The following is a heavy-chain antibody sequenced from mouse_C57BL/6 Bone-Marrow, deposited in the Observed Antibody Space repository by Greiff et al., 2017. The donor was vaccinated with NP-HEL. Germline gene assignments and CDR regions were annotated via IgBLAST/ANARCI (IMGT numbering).Heavy chain of an antibody. D-gene: IGHD2-3*01. CDR2: ISYDGSN. CDR1: GYSITSCYY. Sequence: EVQLQQSGPGLVKPSQSLSLTCSVTGYSITSCYYWYLIRQFPGNKLEWMGYISYDGSNNYNPSIKNRIPITRDTSKNQLFLKLNSLTTEDTATYYCARAYDGYWGFAYWGQGTLVPVSA. V-gene: IGHV3-6*01. CDR3: ARAYDGYWGFAY. J-gene: IGHJ3*01.